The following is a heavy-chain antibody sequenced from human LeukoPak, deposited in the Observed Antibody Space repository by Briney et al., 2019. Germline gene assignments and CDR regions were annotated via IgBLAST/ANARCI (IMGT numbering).Heavy chain of an antibody. Sequence: SETLSLTCAVSGYSISSGYYWGWIRQPPGQGLEWIGSMYHSGSTYYNPSLKSRVTISVDTSKNQFSLKLRSVTAEDTAVYYCARVYTGYGNSFDYWGQGTLVTVSS. D-gene: IGHD5-12*01. CDR1: GYSISSGYY. V-gene: IGHV4-38-2*01. J-gene: IGHJ4*02. CDR3: ARVYTGYGNSFDY. CDR2: MYHSGST.